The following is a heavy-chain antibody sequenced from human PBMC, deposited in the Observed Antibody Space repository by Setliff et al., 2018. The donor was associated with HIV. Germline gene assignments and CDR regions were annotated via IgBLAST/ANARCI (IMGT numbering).Heavy chain of an antibody. CDR3: ARRMRYCSGGSCYSYWYFDL. Sequence: ASVKVSCKASGYIFTDYFIHWVRQAPGQGLEWMGWISPQNGDRKIPQRFRGRVTMTRDTSISTAYMELTGLTSDDTAVYYCARRMRYCSGGSCYSYWYFDLWGRGTLVTVSS. CDR2: ISPQNGDR. V-gene: IGHV1-2*02. J-gene: IGHJ2*01. D-gene: IGHD2-15*01. CDR1: GYIFTDYF.